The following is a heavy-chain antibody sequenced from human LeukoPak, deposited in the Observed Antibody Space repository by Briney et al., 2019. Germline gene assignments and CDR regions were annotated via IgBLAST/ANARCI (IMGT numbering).Heavy chain of an antibody. J-gene: IGHJ6*04. CDR2: ISYDGSNK. V-gene: IGHV3-30*18. CDR3: AKDGPSTSNYGMDV. CDR1: GFTFISYG. D-gene: IGHD2-2*01. Sequence: GGSLRLSCAASGFTFISYGMHWVRQAPGKGLEWVAVISYDGSNKYYADSVKGRFTISRDNSKNTLYLQMNSLRAEDTAVYYCAKDGPSTSNYGMDVWGKGTTVTVSS.